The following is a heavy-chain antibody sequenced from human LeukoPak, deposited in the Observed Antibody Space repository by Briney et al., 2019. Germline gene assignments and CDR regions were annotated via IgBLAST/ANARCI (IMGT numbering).Heavy chain of an antibody. CDR1: GYTFTSYG. J-gene: IGHJ4*02. D-gene: IGHD1-26*01. CDR2: ISGYNGNT. V-gene: IGHV1-18*01. Sequence: ASVKVSCKASGYTFTSYGINWVRQAPGQGLEWMGWISGYNGNTNYAQKLQGRATMTTDTSTSTAYMELRSLRSDDTAVYYCARSGRGTYYYFDLWGQGTLVTVSS. CDR3: ARSGRGTYYYFDL.